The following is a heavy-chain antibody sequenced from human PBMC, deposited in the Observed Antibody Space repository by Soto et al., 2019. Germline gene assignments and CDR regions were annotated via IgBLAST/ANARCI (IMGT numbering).Heavy chain of an antibody. D-gene: IGHD3-10*01. CDR3: ARCMGFDGSGHAFFDS. CDR2: VSSSSSYI. Sequence: EVQLVEAGGGLVKPGGSLRLSCAASGFTFSGHTINWVRQAPGKELQWVSSVSSSSSYIYYADSVKGRCTVSRDNAEKSLYLQMNSLRAEDTAIYYCARCMGFDGSGHAFFDSWGQGTLVTVSS. CDR1: GFTFSGHT. V-gene: IGHV3-21*01. J-gene: IGHJ4*02.